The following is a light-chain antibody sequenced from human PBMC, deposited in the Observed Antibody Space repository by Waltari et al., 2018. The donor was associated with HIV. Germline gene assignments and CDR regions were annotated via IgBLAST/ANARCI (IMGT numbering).Light chain of an antibody. CDR2: GVP. J-gene: IGLJ3*02. CDR3: SSYTITKSLV. V-gene: IGLV2-14*01. CDR1: ESDIGLYDF. Sequence: QSALTQPASVSGSPGQSITISCTGTESDIGLYDFVSWYQQHPDRAPQLIIFGVPSRLFGVSYRFSGSKSGNTASLTISGLQTEDEADYYCSSYTITKSLVFGGGTRLTVL.